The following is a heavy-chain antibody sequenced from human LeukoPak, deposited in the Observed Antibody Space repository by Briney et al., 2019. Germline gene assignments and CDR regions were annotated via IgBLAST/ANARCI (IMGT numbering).Heavy chain of an antibody. J-gene: IGHJ5*02. D-gene: IGHD3-16*02. CDR3: ARSATYDYVWGSYRYYDP. CDR2: IYSSGST. Sequence: SETLSLTCSVSGGSIDSYYWTWIRQPPGKGLEWLGYIYSSGSTTYNPSLQSRVTISVDTSRSQFSLKLTSVTTADTAIYYCARSATYDYVWGSYRYYDPWGQGTLVTVSS. V-gene: IGHV4-59*01. CDR1: GGSIDSYY.